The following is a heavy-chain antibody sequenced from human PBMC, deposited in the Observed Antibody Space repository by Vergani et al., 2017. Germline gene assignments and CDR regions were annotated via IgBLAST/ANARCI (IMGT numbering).Heavy chain of an antibody. Sequence: QVQLQQWGAGLLKPSETLSLTCVVYGGSFSGYYWSWIRQPPGKGLEWIGEINHSGSTNYNPSLKSRVTTSVDTSKSQFSLKLSSVTAADTAVYYCARGTTVVTPYWYFDLWGRGTLVTVSS. D-gene: IGHD4-23*01. CDR2: INHSGST. V-gene: IGHV4-34*01. CDR3: ARGTTVVTPYWYFDL. CDR1: GGSFSGYY. J-gene: IGHJ2*01.